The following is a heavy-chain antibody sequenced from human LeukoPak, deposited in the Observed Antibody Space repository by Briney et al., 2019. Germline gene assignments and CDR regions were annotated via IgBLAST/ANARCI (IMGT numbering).Heavy chain of an antibody. Sequence: PSETLSLTCAVYGGSFSGYYWSWIRQPPGKGLEWIGEINHSGSTNYNPSLKSRVTISVDTSKNQFSLKLSSVTAADTAVYYCARTDTAMVKHAFDIWGQGTMVTVSS. CDR3: ARTDTAMVKHAFDI. CDR2: INHSGST. V-gene: IGHV4-34*01. CDR1: GGSFSGYY. J-gene: IGHJ3*02. D-gene: IGHD5-18*01.